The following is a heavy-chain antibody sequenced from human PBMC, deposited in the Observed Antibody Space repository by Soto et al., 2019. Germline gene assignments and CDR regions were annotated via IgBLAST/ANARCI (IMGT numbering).Heavy chain of an antibody. CDR2: IKQDASEN. Sequence: EVQVVESGGGLVQPGGSLRLSCAASGFTFSNYWMTWVRQAPGKGLEWVANIKQDASENFDVDSVKGRFTISRDNAKNPLYLQMDSLRVEDTAVYYCARDSGPRGYDAFDIWGQGTMVTVSS. J-gene: IGHJ3*02. CDR1: GFTFSNYW. D-gene: IGHD2-8*02. V-gene: IGHV3-7*04. CDR3: ARDSGPRGYDAFDI.